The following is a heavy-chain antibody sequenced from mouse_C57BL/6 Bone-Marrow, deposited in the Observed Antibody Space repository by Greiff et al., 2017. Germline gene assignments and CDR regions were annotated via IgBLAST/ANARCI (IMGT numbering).Heavy chain of an antibody. CDR1: GYTFTDYN. V-gene: IGHV1-18*01. J-gene: IGHJ2*01. D-gene: IGHD2-4*01. CDR3: ARWDPMITPYYFDY. Sequence: EVQLQQSGPELVKPGSSVKIPCKASGYTFTDYNMDWVKQSHGKSLEWIGDINPGSGSTNYNEKFKSKATLTVDTSSSTAYMQLSSLTSEDSAVYYCARWDPMITPYYFDYWGQGTTLTVSS. CDR2: INPGSGST.